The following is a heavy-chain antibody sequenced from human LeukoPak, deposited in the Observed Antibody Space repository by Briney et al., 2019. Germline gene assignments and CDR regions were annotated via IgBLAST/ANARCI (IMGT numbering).Heavy chain of an antibody. Sequence: PSETLSLTCAVYGGSFSGYYWSWIRQPPGKGLEWIGEINHSGSTNYNPSLKSRVTISVDTSKNQFSLKLSPVTAADTAVYYWARHVYYYGSGSYLAANWFDPWRQGTLVTVSS. V-gene: IGHV4-34*01. J-gene: IGHJ5*02. CDR1: GGSFSGYY. CDR3: ARHVYYYGSGSYLAANWFDP. D-gene: IGHD3-10*01. CDR2: INHSGST.